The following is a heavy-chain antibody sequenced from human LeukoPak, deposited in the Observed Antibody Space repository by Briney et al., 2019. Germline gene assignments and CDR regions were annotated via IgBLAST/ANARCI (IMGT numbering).Heavy chain of an antibody. CDR3: ARGSGSYNY. D-gene: IGHD1-26*01. J-gene: IGHJ4*02. CDR1: GDSVSSTSVG. Sequence: SQTLSLTCAIAGDSVSSTSVGWNWIRQSPSRGLEWLGRTYYRSKWYNDYAVSVKSRIIINADTSKNQFSLQLNSVSPEDTAVYYCARGSGSYNYWGQGTLVTVSS. V-gene: IGHV6-1*01. CDR2: TYYRSKWYN.